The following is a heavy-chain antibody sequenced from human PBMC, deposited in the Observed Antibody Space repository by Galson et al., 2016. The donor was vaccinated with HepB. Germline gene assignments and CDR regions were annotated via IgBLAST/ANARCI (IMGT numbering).Heavy chain of an antibody. Sequence: TLSLTCTVSGGSISSGDYYWSWTRQHPGKGLEWIRYIYYSGSTYYNPSLKGRFSISVDTSKNQSSLKLSSVTAADTAVYYCARVNYYDRGSPLWFDYWGQGTQVTVSS. J-gene: IGHJ4*02. CDR1: GGSISSGDYY. D-gene: IGHD3-22*01. V-gene: IGHV4-31*03. CDR2: IYYSGST. CDR3: ARVNYYDRGSPLWFDY.